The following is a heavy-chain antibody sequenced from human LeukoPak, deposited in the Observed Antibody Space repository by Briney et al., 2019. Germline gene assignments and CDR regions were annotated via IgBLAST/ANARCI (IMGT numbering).Heavy chain of an antibody. J-gene: IGHJ4*02. V-gene: IGHV4-59*01. D-gene: IGHD6-6*01. CDR1: GGSIRGYY. CDR3: ARVGYSSSYSLDY. CDR2: IHYSGST. Sequence: SETLSLTCTVSGGSIRGYYWSWIRQPPGKGLEWIGYIHYSGSTDYNPSLKSRVTISVDTSQNQFSLKMYSVTAADTAVYYCARVGYSSSYSLDYWGQGTLVTVSS.